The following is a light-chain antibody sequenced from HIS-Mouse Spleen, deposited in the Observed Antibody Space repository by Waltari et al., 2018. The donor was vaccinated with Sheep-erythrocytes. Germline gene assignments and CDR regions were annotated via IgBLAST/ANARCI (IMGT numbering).Light chain of an antibody. CDR1: SSAGGGYYY. V-gene: IGLV2-8*01. Sequence: QSALTQPPSASGSPGQSVTIPCTGSSSAGGGYYYVSWYQQHPGKAPKLMVYEVSKRPSGVPGRCSGSKSGNTASLTVSGLQAEDEADDYCSSYAGSNNWVFGGGTKLTVL. CDR2: EVS. J-gene: IGLJ3*02. CDR3: SSYAGSNNWV.